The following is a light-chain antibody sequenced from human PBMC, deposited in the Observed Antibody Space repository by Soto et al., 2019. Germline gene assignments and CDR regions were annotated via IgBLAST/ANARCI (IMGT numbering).Light chain of an antibody. Sequence: AIRMTQSPSSLSASTGDRVTITCRASQGISSYLAWYQQKPGKAPKLLIYAASTLQSGVPSRFSGSGSGTDFTLPISCLQSEDFATYYCQQYYSYSGLTFGGGTKVEIK. CDR2: AAS. J-gene: IGKJ4*01. V-gene: IGKV1-8*01. CDR3: QQYYSYSGLT. CDR1: QGISSY.